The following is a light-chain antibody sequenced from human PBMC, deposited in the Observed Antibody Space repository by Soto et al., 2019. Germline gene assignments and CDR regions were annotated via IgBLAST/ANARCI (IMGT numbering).Light chain of an antibody. J-gene: IGKJ1*01. CDR3: HQRSNWPLT. CDR1: QAIRTA. CDR2: AAS. Sequence: AIQLTQSPSSLSASVGDRVTITCRASQAIRTALGWYQQKPGQVPKLLIYAASTLQSGVPSRFRGSGSGTDFTLTISSLQPEDFATYYCHQRSNWPLTFGQGTKVEIK. V-gene: IGKV1-6*01.